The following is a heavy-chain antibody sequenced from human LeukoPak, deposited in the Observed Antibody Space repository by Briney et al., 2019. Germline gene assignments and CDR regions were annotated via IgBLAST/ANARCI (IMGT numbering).Heavy chain of an antibody. Sequence: PGGSLRLSCAASGFTFSSYSMNWVRQAPGKGLEWVSSISSSSSYIYYADSVKGRFTISRDSAKNSLYLQMNSLRAEDTAVYYCARDRNGYSYGRPLNYWGQGTLVTVSS. CDR1: GFTFSSYS. CDR2: ISSSSSYI. J-gene: IGHJ4*02. D-gene: IGHD5-18*01. CDR3: ARDRNGYSYGRPLNY. V-gene: IGHV3-21*01.